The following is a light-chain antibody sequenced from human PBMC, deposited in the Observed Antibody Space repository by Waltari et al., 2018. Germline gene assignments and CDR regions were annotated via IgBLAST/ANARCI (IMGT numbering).Light chain of an antibody. CDR1: QGISNY. V-gene: IGKV1-9*01. CDR2: SAT. CDR3: QQSWHLPPT. Sequence: DIQLTQSPSFLSASVRDRVTIPCRASQGISNYLAWYQQKPGKAPKLLLYSATTLQSGVPSRFSGSGSGTDFTLTISSLQPEDFATYYCQQSWHLPPTFGQGTRLDIK. J-gene: IGKJ5*01.